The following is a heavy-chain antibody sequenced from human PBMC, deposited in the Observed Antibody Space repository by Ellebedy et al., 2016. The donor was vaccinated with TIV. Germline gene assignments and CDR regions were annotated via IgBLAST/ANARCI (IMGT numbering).Heavy chain of an antibody. Sequence: GGSLRLSXAVSGFTFSDYYMSWIRQAPGKGLEWVSYISNSGTTIYYEDSVKGRFTISRDNAKNTLYLQMNSLRAEDTAVYYCAKANTPYRHGDYEDYWGQGTLVTVSS. V-gene: IGHV3-11*01. CDR1: GFTFSDYY. D-gene: IGHD4-17*01. CDR2: ISNSGTTI. J-gene: IGHJ4*02. CDR3: AKANTPYRHGDYEDY.